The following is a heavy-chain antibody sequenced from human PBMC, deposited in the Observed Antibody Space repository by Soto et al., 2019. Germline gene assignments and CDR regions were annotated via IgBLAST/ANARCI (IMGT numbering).Heavy chain of an antibody. J-gene: IGHJ3*02. CDR2: VSSDGNRK. D-gene: IGHD6-19*01. CDR1: GFTFSDYA. V-gene: IGHV3-30*18. Sequence: PGGSLRLSCSASGFTFSDYAMHWVRQAPGKGLEWVATVSSDGNRKYYATSVKGRFAISKDKSVGTLFLQMDSLGADDTAVYYCAKAEASGRGPPFSCDIWGQGTMVTVSS. CDR3: AKAEASGRGPPFSCDI.